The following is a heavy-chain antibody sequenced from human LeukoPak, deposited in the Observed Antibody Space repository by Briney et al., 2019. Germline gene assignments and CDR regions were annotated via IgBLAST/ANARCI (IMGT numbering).Heavy chain of an antibody. Sequence: PSGTLSLTCAVSDGSISNSNWWSWVRQPPGKGLEWIGEIYHSGRTNYNPSLKSRVTISVDKSKNQFSLKLSSVTAADTAVYYCARLILGYSYGIDYYYYYMDVWGKGTTVTVSS. CDR3: ARLILGYSYGIDYYYYYMDV. CDR1: DGSISNSNW. CDR2: IYHSGRT. J-gene: IGHJ6*03. D-gene: IGHD5-18*01. V-gene: IGHV4-4*02.